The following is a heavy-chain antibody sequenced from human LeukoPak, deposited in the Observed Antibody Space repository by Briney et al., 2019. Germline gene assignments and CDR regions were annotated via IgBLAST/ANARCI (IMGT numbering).Heavy chain of an antibody. D-gene: IGHD3-3*01. V-gene: IGHV4-59*08. CDR1: GGSISSYY. J-gene: IGHJ3*02. Sequence: SETLSLTCTVCGGSISSYYWSWIRQPPGKGLEGIGYIYYNGSTNYNPSLKSRVTISVDTSKKQFSLKLSSVSAADTAVYYCARLEDYDDFAFDIWGQGTMVTVSS. CDR2: IYYNGST. CDR3: ARLEDYDDFAFDI.